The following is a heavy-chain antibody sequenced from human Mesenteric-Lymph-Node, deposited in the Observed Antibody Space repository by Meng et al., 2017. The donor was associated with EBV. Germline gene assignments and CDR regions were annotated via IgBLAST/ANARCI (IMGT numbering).Heavy chain of an antibody. D-gene: IGHD6-19*01. J-gene: IGHJ4*02. CDR3: AIPSGGGWPFDY. CDR2: IIPLLDTT. V-gene: IGHV1-69*01. CDR1: GDPSNTYA. Sequence: QGRRVHPGAEGKKPGSSAKVSCKASGDPSNTYAFNWVRQAPGQGLEWMGGIIPLLDTTNYAQKFQGRVTITADESTSTAYMELSSLRSEDTAVYYCAIPSGGGWPFDYWGQGTLVTVSS.